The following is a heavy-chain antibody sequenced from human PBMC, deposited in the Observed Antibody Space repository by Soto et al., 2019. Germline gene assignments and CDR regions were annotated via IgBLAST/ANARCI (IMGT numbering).Heavy chain of an antibody. CDR3: ARDSRNRNFFDY. CDR1: GFTVSSNY. CDR2: IYSGGST. V-gene: IGHV3-53*01. J-gene: IGHJ4*02. D-gene: IGHD2-2*01. Sequence: GGSLRLSCAASGFTVSSNYMTWVRQAPGKGLEWVSVIYSGGSTYYADSVKGRFTISRDNSKSTLYLQMNSLRAEDTALYYCARDSRNRNFFDYWGQGTLSPSPQ.